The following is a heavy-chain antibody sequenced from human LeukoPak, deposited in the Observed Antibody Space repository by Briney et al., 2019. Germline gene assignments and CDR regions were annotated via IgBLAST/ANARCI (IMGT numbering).Heavy chain of an antibody. CDR3: ARVNTDCSGGSCYPYYYYYMDV. V-gene: IGHV3-23*01. CDR1: GFTFNTYG. Sequence: PGGTLRLSCAASGFTFNTYGMSWVRQAPGKGLEWVSGISGSGSSTYYADSVKGRFTISRDNAKNTLYLQMNSLRAEDTAVYYCARVNTDCSGGSCYPYYYYYMDVWGKGTTVTVSS. CDR2: ISGSGSST. J-gene: IGHJ6*03. D-gene: IGHD2-15*01.